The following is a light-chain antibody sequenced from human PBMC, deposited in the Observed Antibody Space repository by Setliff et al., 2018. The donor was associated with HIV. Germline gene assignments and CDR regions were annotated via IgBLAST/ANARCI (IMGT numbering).Light chain of an antibody. CDR2: EVT. CDR1: SSDVGSPLSS. V-gene: IGLV2-23*02. CDR3: CSYGSGDIWI. Sequence: QSVLAQPASVSGSPGQSINISCTGSSSDVGSPLSSVSWYQQNPGEVPKLLIYEVTRLPSGISDRFSGSKSDNTASLTISGLQTEDEADYYCCSYGSGDIWIFGGGTKVTVL. J-gene: IGLJ2*01.